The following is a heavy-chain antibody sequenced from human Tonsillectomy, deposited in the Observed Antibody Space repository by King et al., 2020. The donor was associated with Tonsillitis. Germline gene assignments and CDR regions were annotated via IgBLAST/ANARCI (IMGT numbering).Heavy chain of an antibody. V-gene: IGHV1-18*01. CDR1: DYTFTSFG. CDR2: ITTYNGNT. D-gene: IGHD3-22*01. J-gene: IGHJ4*02. Sequence: QLVQSGAEVKKPGASVKVSCQTSDYTFTSFGISWVRQAPGQGLEWIGWITTYNGNTNYEQKLQGRVTMTTDTSTSTAYMELRSLRSDDTAVYYCARVMGYYDSTGYYMYYFDYWGQGTLVTVSS. CDR3: ARVMGYYDSTGYYMYYFDY.